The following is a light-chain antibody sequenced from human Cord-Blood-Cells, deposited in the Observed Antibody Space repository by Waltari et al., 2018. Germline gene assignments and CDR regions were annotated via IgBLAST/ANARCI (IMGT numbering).Light chain of an antibody. J-gene: IGLJ2*01. CDR3: SSYTSSSTVV. CDR2: EVS. V-gene: IGLV2-18*02. Sequence: QSALTQPPSVSGSPGQSVTISCTGTSSDVGSYNRVSWYQQPPVTAPKLMIYEVSKRPAGVPDRFSGSKSGNTASLTISWLQAEDEADYYCSSYTSSSTVVFGGGTKLTVL. CDR1: SSDVGSYNR.